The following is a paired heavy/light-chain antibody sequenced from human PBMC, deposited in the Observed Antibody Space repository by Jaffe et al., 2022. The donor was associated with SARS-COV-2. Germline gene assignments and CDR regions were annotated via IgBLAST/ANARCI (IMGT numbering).Light chain of an antibody. CDR2: DNN. Sequence: QSVLTQPPSVSAAPGQKVTISCSGSSSNIGNNYVSWYRQLPGTAPKLLIYDNNKRPSGIPDRFSGSKSGTSATLGITGLQTGDEADYYCGTWDSSLSAYVFGTGTKVTVL. V-gene: IGLV1-51*01. J-gene: IGLJ1*01. CDR3: GTWDSSLSAYV. CDR1: SSNIGNNY.
Heavy chain of an antibody. J-gene: IGHJ6*03. Sequence: QLQLQESGPGLVKPSETLSLTCPVSGGSIGSSTYYWDWIRQPPGKGLEWIGGIYYSGNTYYNPSLKSRVTISVDTSKNQFSLKLTSVTAADTAVYYCARSVGELLRDYYYYYMDVWGKGTTVTVSS. CDR3: ARSVGELLRDYYYYYMDV. CDR2: IYYSGNT. D-gene: IGHD1-26*01. V-gene: IGHV4-39*01. CDR1: GGSIGSSTYY.